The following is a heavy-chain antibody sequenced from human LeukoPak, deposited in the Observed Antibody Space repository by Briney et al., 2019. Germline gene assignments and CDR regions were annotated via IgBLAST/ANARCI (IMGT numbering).Heavy chain of an antibody. CDR3: ARDRSGFGKLLNDAFDI. CDR2: ISAYNGNT. D-gene: IGHD3-10*01. Sequence: GASVKVSCKASGYTFTSYGISWVRQAPGQGLEWMGWISAYNGNTNYAQKLQGRVTMTTDTSTSTAYMELSSLRSEDTAVYYCARDRSGFGKLLNDAFDIWGQGTMVTVSS. J-gene: IGHJ3*02. V-gene: IGHV1-18*01. CDR1: GYTFTSYG.